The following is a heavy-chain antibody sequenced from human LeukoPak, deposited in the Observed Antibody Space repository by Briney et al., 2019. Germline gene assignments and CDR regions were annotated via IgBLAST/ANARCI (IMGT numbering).Heavy chain of an antibody. V-gene: IGHV4-61*02. CDR3: ARDFRSDGGSDWRDY. CDR2: IYLSGST. CDR1: CGSINIHCYY. Sequence: PSESLSLTWTVACGSINIHCYYWAWIRPRAGRGLEWFGRIYLSGSTTYTPSLKSRVTISIDTSKNQFSMKLSSVTAADTAVYYCARDFRSDGGSDWRDYWGQGTLVTVSS. J-gene: IGHJ4*02. D-gene: IGHD2-21*02.